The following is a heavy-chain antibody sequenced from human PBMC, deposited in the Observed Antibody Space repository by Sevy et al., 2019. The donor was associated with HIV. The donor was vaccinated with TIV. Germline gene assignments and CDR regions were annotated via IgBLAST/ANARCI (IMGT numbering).Heavy chain of an antibody. CDR2: IYYSGST. Sequence: SETLSLTCTVSGGSISSYYWSWIRQPPGKGLEWIGYIYYSGSTNYNPSLKSRVTISVDTSKNQFSLKLSCLTAADTAVYYCARDMLGYCSSTSCYAEGYFDYWGQGTLVTVSS. V-gene: IGHV4-59*01. CDR1: GGSISSYY. D-gene: IGHD2-2*01. CDR3: ARDMLGYCSSTSCYAEGYFDY. J-gene: IGHJ4*02.